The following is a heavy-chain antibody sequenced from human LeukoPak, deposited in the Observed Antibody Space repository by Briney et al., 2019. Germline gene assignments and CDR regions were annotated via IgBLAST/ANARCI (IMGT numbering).Heavy chain of an antibody. J-gene: IGHJ4*02. D-gene: IGHD3-10*01. Sequence: SVKVSCKASGGTFSSYAISWVRQAPGQGLEWMGGIIPIFGTANYAQKFQGRVTITADESTSTAYMELSSLRSEDTAVYYCARVEDYYGSGSYYNFYYWGQGTLVTVSS. V-gene: IGHV1-69*01. CDR2: IIPIFGTA. CDR3: ARVEDYYGSGSYYNFYY. CDR1: GGTFSSYA.